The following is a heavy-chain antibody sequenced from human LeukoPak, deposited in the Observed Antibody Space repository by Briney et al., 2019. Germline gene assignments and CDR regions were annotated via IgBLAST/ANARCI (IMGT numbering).Heavy chain of an antibody. D-gene: IGHD3-10*01. CDR2: INSDESST. Sequence: PGGSLRLSCAASGFTLSDYWTHWVRQSPGKGLVWVSRINSDESSTDYADSVKGRFTISRDNAKNTLYLQMNSLRAEDTAIYYCARVRYYGSGQNNWFDPWGQGTLVTVSS. CDR3: ARVRYYGSGQNNWFDP. V-gene: IGHV3-74*01. CDR1: GFTLSDYW. J-gene: IGHJ5*02.